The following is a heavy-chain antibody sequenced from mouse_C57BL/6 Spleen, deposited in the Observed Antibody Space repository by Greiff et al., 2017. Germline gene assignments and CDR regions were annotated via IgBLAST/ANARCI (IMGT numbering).Heavy chain of an antibody. J-gene: IGHJ2*01. D-gene: IGHD1-1*02. CDR2: IYPGGGYT. CDR1: GYTFTNYW. CDR3: ASDYGNY. V-gene: IGHV1-63*01. Sequence: VQRVESGAELVRPGTSVKMSCKASGYTFTNYWIGWAKQRPGHGLEWIGDIYPGGGYTNYNEKFKGKATLTADKSSSTAYMQFSSLTSEDSAIYYCASDYGNYWGQGTTLTVSS.